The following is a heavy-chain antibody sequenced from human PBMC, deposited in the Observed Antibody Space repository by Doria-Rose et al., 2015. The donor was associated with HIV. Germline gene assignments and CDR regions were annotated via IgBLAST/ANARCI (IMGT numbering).Heavy chain of an antibody. J-gene: IGHJ4*02. CDR1: GVSLSSPGMG. CDR3: ARIKSSRWYHKYYFDF. D-gene: IGHD6-13*01. V-gene: IGHV2-26*01. Sequence: QITLKESGPVLVKPTETLTLTCTVSGVSLSSPGMGVSWIRQPPGKALEWLANICTDDERSYTTSLKSRLTISRGTSKSQVVLTMTDMDPVDTATYYCARIKSSRWYHKYYFDFWGQGTLVIVSA. CDR2: ICTDDER.